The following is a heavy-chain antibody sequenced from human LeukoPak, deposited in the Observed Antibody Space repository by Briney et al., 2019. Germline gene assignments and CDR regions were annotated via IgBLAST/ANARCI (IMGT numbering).Heavy chain of an antibody. D-gene: IGHD2-8*01. CDR2: VSLSGLT. V-gene: IGHV4-4*02. CDR3: SRENGAFSPFGY. J-gene: IGHJ4*02. CDR1: GGSITSTNW. Sequence: SETLSLTCGVSGGSITSTNWWSWVRQPPGQGLEWIGEVSLSGLTNYNPALSSRVIMALDTSKNHLSLHLTSVTAADTAVYYCSRENGAFSPFGYWGQGYLVTVLS.